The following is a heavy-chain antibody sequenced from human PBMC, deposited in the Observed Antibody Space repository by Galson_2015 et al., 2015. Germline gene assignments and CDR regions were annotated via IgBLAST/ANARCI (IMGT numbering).Heavy chain of an antibody. D-gene: IGHD3-10*01. J-gene: IGHJ4*02. V-gene: IGHV3-23*01. CDR2: ISKGGVT. CDR3: ASLHYGH. CDR1: GFSVSSIG. Sequence: SLRLSCAASGFSVSSIGVSWVRQAPGKGLEWVSSISKGGVTYYADSVKGRFTISRDSSKNTVYMQMNSLTAEDTAVYSCASLHYGHWGQGTPVTVSS.